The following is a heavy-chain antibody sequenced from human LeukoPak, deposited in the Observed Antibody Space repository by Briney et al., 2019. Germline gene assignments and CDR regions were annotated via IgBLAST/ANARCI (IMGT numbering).Heavy chain of an antibody. D-gene: IGHD5-12*01. J-gene: IGHJ4*02. CDR2: ISGSVDSI. Sequence: GGSLRLSCVGSGFTFSNHAMAWVRQAPGRGLEWVSAISGSVDSIHYTDSVKGRFTVSRDNSRNTVSLQMNSLRGEDTAVYYCAKAYVVATRAYEDWGQGTLVTVSS. CDR3: AKAYVVATRAYED. CDR1: GFTFSNHA. V-gene: IGHV3-23*01.